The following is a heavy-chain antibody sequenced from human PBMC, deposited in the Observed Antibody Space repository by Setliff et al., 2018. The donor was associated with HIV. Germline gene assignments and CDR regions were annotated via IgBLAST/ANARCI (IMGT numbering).Heavy chain of an antibody. CDR1: GFTFSSYA. D-gene: IGHD2-15*01. V-gene: IGHV3-23*01. CDR2: ISGGDGDT. Sequence: GGSLRLSCAASGFTFSSYAMSWVRQAPGKGLEWVSAISGGDGDTYYADSVKGRFTISRDNSNNTLYLQMNSLRVEDTAVYYCAKDVCSGAYCYAYYYYGMDVWGQGTMVTVSS. J-gene: IGHJ6*02. CDR3: AKDVCSGAYCYAYYYYGMDV.